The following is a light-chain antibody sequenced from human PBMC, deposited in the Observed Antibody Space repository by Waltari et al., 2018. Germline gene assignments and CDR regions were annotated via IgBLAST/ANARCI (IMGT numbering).Light chain of an antibody. V-gene: IGKV3-20*01. CDR3: QQYGSSPRA. Sequence: EIVLTQSPDTLSLSPGERATLSCRARQKITSGYLAWYQQKPGQPPRLLIYHASSRATGTPDRFTGSGSGTDFTLTISRLEPEDFAVYYCQQYGSSPRAFGQGTKVEIK. CDR1: QKITSGY. CDR2: HAS. J-gene: IGKJ1*01.